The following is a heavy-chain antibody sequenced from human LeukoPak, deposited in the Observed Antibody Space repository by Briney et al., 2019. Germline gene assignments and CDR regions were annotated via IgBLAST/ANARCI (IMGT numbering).Heavy chain of an antibody. D-gene: IGHD5/OR15-5a*01. CDR2: IIPIFGTA. J-gene: IGHJ6*02. CDR3: ARSSSSVNIESRYGMDV. V-gene: IGHV1-69*05. Sequence: GSSVKVSCKASGGTFSSYAISWVRQAPGQGLEWMGGIIPIFGTANYAQKFQGRVTITTDESTSAAYMELSSLRSEDTAVYYCARSSSSVNIESRYGMDVWGQGTTVTVSS. CDR1: GGTFSSYA.